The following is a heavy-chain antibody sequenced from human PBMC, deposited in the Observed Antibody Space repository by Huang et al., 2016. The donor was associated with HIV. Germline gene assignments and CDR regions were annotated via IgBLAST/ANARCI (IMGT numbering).Heavy chain of an antibody. D-gene: IGHD2-15*01. J-gene: IGHJ4*02. V-gene: IGHV4-39*01. Sequence: QLQLQESGPGLVKPSETLSLTCTVSGGSISSSSYYWGWIHQPPGKGLGLIGSIYYIGSTYDTPSRKGRVTISVDRSKNQLSRKLSCVTAADTAVYYCRGDIVVVIAATRYYFDYWGQGTLVTVSS. CDR1: GGSISSSSYY. CDR2: IYYIGST. CDR3: RGDIVVVIAATRYYFDY.